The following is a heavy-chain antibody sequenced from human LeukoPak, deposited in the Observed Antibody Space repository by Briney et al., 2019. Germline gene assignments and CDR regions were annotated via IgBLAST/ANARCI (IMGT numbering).Heavy chain of an antibody. CDR2: ICDDGSSA. V-gene: IGHV3-74*01. CDR1: GFTFSDYW. Sequence: GGSLRLSCAASGFTFSDYWMRWVRQAPGKGLMWASRICDDGSSADHADSVRGGVIISRDNAKNTLYPQMNSLRGEDTCVYYCARRRTIGGYDYLRQPT. J-gene: IGHJ4*02. D-gene: IGHD3-16*01. CDR3: ARRRTIGGYDY.